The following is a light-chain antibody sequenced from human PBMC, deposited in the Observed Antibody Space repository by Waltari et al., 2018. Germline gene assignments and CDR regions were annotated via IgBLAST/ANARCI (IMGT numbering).Light chain of an antibody. CDR1: QSLVHSDGNT. CDR2: EVS. CDR3: LQTTHWPRT. Sequence: DLVMTQSPLSLPVTLGQPASISCRSSQSLVHSDGNTWFLQRPGQSPRRLIYEVSKRDSGVPDRFSGSGSGTDFTLRISRVEAEDVGLYYCLQTTHWPRTFGQGTRVEIK. J-gene: IGKJ1*01. V-gene: IGKV2-30*02.